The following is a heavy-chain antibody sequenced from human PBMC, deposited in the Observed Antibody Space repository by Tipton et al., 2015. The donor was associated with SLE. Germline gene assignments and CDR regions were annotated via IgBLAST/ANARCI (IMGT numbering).Heavy chain of an antibody. V-gene: IGHV1-2*06. CDR2: INPNSGGT. CDR1: GYTFTGYY. D-gene: IGHD3-22*01. CDR3: ARDRDYYDSSGLFDP. J-gene: IGHJ5*02. Sequence: QLVQSGAEVKKPGASVKVSCKASGYTFTGYYMHWVRQAPGQGLEWMGRINPNSGGTNYAQKFQGRVTMTRDTSISTAYMELSRLRSDDTAVYYCARDRDYYDSSGLFDPWGQGTLVTVSS.